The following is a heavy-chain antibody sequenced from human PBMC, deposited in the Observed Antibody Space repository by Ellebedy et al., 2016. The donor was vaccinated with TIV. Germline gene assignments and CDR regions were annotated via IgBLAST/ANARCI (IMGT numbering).Heavy chain of an antibody. CDR2: ISSGSSHI. Sequence: GESLKISCAASGFAVSSNDMSWVRQAPGKGLEWVSSISSGSSHIYYADSVKGRFTISRDNAKNSLYLQMNSLRAEDTAVYYCAKDRPYYGMDVWGQGTTVTVSS. CDR3: AKDRPYYGMDV. J-gene: IGHJ6*02. V-gene: IGHV3-21*06. CDR1: GFAVSSND.